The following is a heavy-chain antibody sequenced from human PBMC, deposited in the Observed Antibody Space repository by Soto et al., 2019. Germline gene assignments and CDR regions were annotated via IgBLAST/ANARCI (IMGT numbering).Heavy chain of an antibody. V-gene: IGHV1-2*02. D-gene: IGHD3-3*01. CDR3: ERGGGVGVAGSAAFDM. J-gene: IGHJ3*02. Sequence: QLHLVQSGAVVKKPGASVTVSCSASGYPVTAYYMHWVRQAPGRGLEWMGGINPATGAAKYTQTFQGRVTMPRDTSTSRVFMELSGLPSEATAVFYCERGGGVGVAGSAAFDMWGQGTLVTVSS. CDR1: GYPVTAYY. CDR2: INPATGAA.